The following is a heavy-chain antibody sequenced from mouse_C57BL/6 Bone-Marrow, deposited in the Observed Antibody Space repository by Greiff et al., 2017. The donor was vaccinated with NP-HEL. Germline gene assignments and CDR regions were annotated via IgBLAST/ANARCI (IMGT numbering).Heavy chain of an antibody. CDR1: GYAFTNYL. CDR3: ARDWTGKDAMDY. D-gene: IGHD4-1*01. CDR2: INPGSGGT. Sequence: QVQLQQSGAELVRPGTSVKVSCKASGYAFTNYLIEWVKQRPGQGLEWIGVINPGSGGTNYNEKFKGKATLTADKSSSTAYMQLSSLTSEDSAVYFCARDWTGKDAMDYWGQGTSVTVSS. J-gene: IGHJ4*01. V-gene: IGHV1-54*01.